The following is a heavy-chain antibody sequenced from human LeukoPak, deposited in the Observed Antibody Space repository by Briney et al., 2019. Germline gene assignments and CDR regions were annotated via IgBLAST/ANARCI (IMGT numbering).Heavy chain of an antibody. J-gene: IGHJ6*03. CDR1: GYTFTSHN. V-gene: IGHV1-8*01. D-gene: IGHD3-10*01. CDR3: ARGKAMVRGVIILYYYYYYMDV. Sequence: ASVKVSCKASGYTFTSHNINWVRQATGQGLEWMGWMNPNSGNTGYAQKFQGRVTMTRNTSISTAYMELRSLRSEDTAVYYCARGKAMVRGVIILYYYYYYMDVWGKGATVTVSS. CDR2: MNPNSGNT.